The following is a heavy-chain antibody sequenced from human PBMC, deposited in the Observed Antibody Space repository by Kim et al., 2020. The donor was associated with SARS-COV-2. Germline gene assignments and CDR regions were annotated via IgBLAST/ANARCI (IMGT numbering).Heavy chain of an antibody. J-gene: IGHJ5*02. Sequence: YSQKFQGRGTITRDTPASTAYMELSSLRSEDTAVYYCARDGSGSYNWFDPWGQGTLVTVSS. CDR3: ARDGSGSYNWFDP. D-gene: IGHD3-10*01. V-gene: IGHV1-3*01.